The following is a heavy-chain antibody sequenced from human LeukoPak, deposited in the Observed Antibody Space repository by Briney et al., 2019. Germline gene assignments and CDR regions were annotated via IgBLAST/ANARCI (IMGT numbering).Heavy chain of an antibody. Sequence: GASVRVSCKASGYTFTDYYLYWVRQAPGQGLEWMGWINTNTGNPTYAQGFTGRFVFSLDTSVSTAYLQISSLKADDNAVYYCAREGDSSFGYFDYWGQGTLVTVSS. V-gene: IGHV7-4-1*02. J-gene: IGHJ4*02. CDR1: GYTFTDYY. D-gene: IGHD6-13*01. CDR2: INTNTGNP. CDR3: AREGDSSFGYFDY.